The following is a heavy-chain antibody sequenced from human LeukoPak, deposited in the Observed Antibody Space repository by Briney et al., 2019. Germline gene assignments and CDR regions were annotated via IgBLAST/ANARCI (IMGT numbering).Heavy chain of an antibody. J-gene: IGHJ4*02. CDR2: ISSSGSTI. CDR1: GFTFSSYE. D-gene: IGHD6-19*01. V-gene: IGHV3-48*03. CDR3: ASAVVSGWYFLDY. Sequence: PGGSLRLSCAASGFTFSSYEMNWVRQAPGKGLEWVSYISSSGSTIYYADSVEGRFTISRDNAKNSLYLQMNSLRAEDTAVYYCASAVVSGWYFLDYWGQGTLVTVSS.